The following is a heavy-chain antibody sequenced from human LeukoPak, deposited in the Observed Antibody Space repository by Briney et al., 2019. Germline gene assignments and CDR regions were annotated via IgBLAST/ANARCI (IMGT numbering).Heavy chain of an antibody. CDR3: VRAEFDY. Sequence: GGSLRLSCAASGFTFSSYGMHWVRQAPGKGLEWVAVISYDGSNKYYADSVKGRFTISRDNPKNTLYLQMNSLRAEDTAVYYCVRAEFDYWGQGTLVTVSS. J-gene: IGHJ4*02. V-gene: IGHV3-30*03. CDR2: ISYDGSNK. CDR1: GFTFSSYG. D-gene: IGHD4-17*01.